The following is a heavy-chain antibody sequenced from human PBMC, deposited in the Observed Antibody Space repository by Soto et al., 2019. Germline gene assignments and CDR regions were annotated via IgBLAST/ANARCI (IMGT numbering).Heavy chain of an antibody. CDR1: GFSLSTTSVG. CDR2: IYWDGDK. CDR3: VYMPPQQSMSFNV. J-gene: IGHJ3*01. D-gene: IGHD6-13*01. Sequence: QIILKESGPTLVKPTQTLTLTCSFSGFSLSTTSVGVGWIRQPPGKALQWLALIYWDGDKRYSPSQKRRLTITKDNSKNQVVLTMTNMDPVDTGTYYCVYMPPQQSMSFNVWGQGTVVIVSS. V-gene: IGHV2-5*02.